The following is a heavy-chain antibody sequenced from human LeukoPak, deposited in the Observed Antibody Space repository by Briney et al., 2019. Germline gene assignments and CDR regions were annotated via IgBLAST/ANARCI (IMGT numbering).Heavy chain of an antibody. V-gene: IGHV1-8*01. CDR1: GYTFTSYD. CDR2: MNPNSGNT. J-gene: IGHJ4*02. D-gene: IGHD2/OR15-2a*01. Sequence: ASVKVSCKASGYTFTSYDINWVRQATGQGLEWMGWMNPNSGNTGYAQKFQGRVTMTRNTSISTAYMELSSLRSEDTAVYYCAGVRWPDYYYFDYWGQGTLVTVSS. CDR3: AGVRWPDYYYFDY.